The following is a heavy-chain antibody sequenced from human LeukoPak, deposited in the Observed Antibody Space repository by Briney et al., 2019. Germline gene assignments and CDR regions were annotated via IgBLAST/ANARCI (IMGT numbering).Heavy chain of an antibody. CDR3: ARHSYGYSYGYAN. Sequence: SETLSLTCTVSGGSISSGGYYWSWIRQHPGKGLEWIGYIYYSGSTNYNPSLKSRVTISVDTSKNQFSLKLSSVTAADTAAYYCARHSYGYSYGYANWGQGTLVTVSS. CDR2: IYYSGST. V-gene: IGHV4-61*08. D-gene: IGHD5-18*01. CDR1: GGSISSGGYY. J-gene: IGHJ4*02.